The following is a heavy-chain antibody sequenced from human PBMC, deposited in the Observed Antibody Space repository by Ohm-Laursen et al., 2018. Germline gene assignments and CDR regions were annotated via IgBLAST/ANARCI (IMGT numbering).Heavy chain of an antibody. V-gene: IGHV4-4*07. J-gene: IGHJ4*02. Sequence: SDTLSLTCTVSGASISNYYWSWIRQPAGKGLEWIGRFYTSGSTNYNPSLKSRVTMSVDTSKKQLSLNLISVTAADTAMYYCASEGVTGTFDYWGQGTLVTVSS. CDR1: GASISNYY. CDR3: ASEGVTGTFDY. D-gene: IGHD6-19*01. CDR2: FYTSGST.